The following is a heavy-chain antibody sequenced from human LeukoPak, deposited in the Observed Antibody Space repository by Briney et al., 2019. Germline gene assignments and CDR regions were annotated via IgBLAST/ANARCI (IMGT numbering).Heavy chain of an antibody. CDR1: GYTFTNYG. Sequence: ASVKVSCKASGYTFTNYGITWVRQAPGQGLEWMGWISAYNGNTKDAQKFQGRVTMTRDTSTSTAYMELRGLRSDDTAVYYCASHGYSYGPEGYYYMDVWGKGTAVTVSS. J-gene: IGHJ6*03. D-gene: IGHD5-18*01. V-gene: IGHV1-18*04. CDR2: ISAYNGNT. CDR3: ASHGYSYGPEGYYYMDV.